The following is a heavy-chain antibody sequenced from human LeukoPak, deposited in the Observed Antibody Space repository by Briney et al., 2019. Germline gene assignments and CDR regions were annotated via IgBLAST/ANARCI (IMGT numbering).Heavy chain of an antibody. V-gene: IGHV3-23*01. D-gene: IGHD2-8*02. CDR1: GFTFSSYA. Sequence: TGGSLRLSCAASGFTFSSYAMTWVRQAPGKGLEWVSTFSSSGGNTYSADSVKGRFTISRDDSKNTLYLQMNSLRVEDTAVYYCAKDKGYCSGGSCHGYWYFDLWGRGTLVTVSS. J-gene: IGHJ2*01. CDR2: FSSSGGNT. CDR3: AKDKGYCSGGSCHGYWYFDL.